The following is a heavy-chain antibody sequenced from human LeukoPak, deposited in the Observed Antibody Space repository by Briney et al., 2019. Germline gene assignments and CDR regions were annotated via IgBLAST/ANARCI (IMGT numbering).Heavy chain of an antibody. CDR3: ARGSYYDSSGYSDFDY. CDR1: GFTFSSYS. V-gene: IGHV3-21*01. Sequence: GGSLRLSCAASGFTFSSYSMNWVRQAPGKGLEWVSSIRSSSSYIYYADSVKGRFTISRDNAKNTLYLQMNSLRAEDTAVYYCARGSYYDSSGYSDFDYWGQGTLVTVSS. D-gene: IGHD3-22*01. CDR2: IRSSSSYI. J-gene: IGHJ4*02.